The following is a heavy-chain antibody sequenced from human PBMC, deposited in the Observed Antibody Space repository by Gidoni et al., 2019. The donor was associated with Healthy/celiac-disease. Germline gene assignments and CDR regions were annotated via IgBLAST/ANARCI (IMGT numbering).Heavy chain of an antibody. J-gene: IGHJ4*02. CDR2: IIPIFGIA. Sequence: QVQLVQSGAEVKKPGSSVKVSCKASGGTFSSYAISWVRQAPGQGLEWMGGIIPIFGIANYAQKFQGRVTITADKSTSTAYMELSSLRSEDTAVYYCARDGFAGHGEMAPFDYWGQGTLVTVSS. CDR1: GGTFSSYA. CDR3: ARDGFAGHGEMAPFDY. D-gene: IGHD3-10*01. V-gene: IGHV1-69*17.